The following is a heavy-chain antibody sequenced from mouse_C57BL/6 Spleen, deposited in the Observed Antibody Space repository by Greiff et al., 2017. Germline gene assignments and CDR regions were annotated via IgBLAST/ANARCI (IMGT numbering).Heavy chain of an antibody. CDR1: GYTFTDYE. Sequence: VQLQQSGAELVRPGASVTLSCKASGYTFTDYEMHWVKQTPVHGLEWIGAIDPETGGTAYNQKFKGKAILTADKSSSTAYMELRSLTSEDSAVYYCTRANYDGSSYPIFAYWGQGTLVTVSA. D-gene: IGHD1-1*01. V-gene: IGHV1-15*01. J-gene: IGHJ3*01. CDR3: TRANYDGSSYPIFAY. CDR2: IDPETGGT.